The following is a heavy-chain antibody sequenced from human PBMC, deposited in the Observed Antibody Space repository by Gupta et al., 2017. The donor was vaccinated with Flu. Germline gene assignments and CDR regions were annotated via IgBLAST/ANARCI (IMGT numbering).Heavy chain of an antibody. CDR1: GGSISSSTYY. CDR2: IYYSGST. V-gene: IGHV4-39*01. J-gene: IGHJ6*02. Sequence: QLQLHESGPGLVKPSETLSLTCTVSGGSISSSTYYWGWIRQPPGKGLEWIGSIYYSGSTFHNPSLKSRVSISVDTSKNQFSLKLSSVTATDTAVYFCARHGVEPAAMASYYYYAMDVWGQGTTVTVSS. D-gene: IGHD2-2*01. CDR3: ARHGVEPAAMASYYYYAMDV.